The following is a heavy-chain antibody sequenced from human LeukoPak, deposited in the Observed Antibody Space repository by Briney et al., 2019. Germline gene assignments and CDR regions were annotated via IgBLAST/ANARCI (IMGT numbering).Heavy chain of an antibody. J-gene: IGHJ5*02. V-gene: IGHV4-61*05. D-gene: IGHD6-19*01. CDR2: IYYSGST. CDR3: ARLINPEPGIAVAGTRWFDP. Sequence: SETLSLTCTVSGGSISSSSYYWSWIRQPPGKGLEWIGYIYYSGSTNYNPSLKSRVTISVDTSKNQFSLKLSSVTAADTAVYYCARLINPEPGIAVAGTRWFDPWGQGTLVTVSS. CDR1: GGSISSSSYY.